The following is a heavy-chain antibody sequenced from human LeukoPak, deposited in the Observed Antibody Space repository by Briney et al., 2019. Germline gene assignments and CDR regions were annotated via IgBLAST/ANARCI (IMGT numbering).Heavy chain of an antibody. CDR1: GFTFSSYS. D-gene: IGHD1-26*01. Sequence: GGSLRLSCAASGFTFSSYSMNWVRQAPGKGLEWVSSISSSSSYIYYADSVKGRFTISRDNAKNSLYLQMISLRAEDTAVYYCAREREGHFDYWGQGTLVTVSS. J-gene: IGHJ4*02. V-gene: IGHV3-21*01. CDR3: AREREGHFDY. CDR2: ISSSSSYI.